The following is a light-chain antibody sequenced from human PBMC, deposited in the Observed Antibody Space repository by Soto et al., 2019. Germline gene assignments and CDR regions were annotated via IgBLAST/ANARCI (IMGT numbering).Light chain of an antibody. CDR1: QSVTSN. J-gene: IGKJ1*01. Sequence: EIVMTQSPATLSVSPGERATLSCRASQSVTSNLAWYQQKPGQAPRLLIYGASSRATGIPDRFSGSGSGTDFTLTTSRLEPEDFAVYYCQQYGSSPPKTFGQGTKVDIK. CDR3: QQYGSSPPKT. V-gene: IGKV3-20*01. CDR2: GAS.